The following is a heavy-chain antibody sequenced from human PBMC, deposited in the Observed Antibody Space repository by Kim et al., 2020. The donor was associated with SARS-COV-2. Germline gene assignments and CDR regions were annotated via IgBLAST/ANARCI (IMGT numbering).Heavy chain of an antibody. Sequence: SETLSLTCTVSGGSITTHYWSWIRQRPRKGLEWIGFFYYCWTTSNNPSLKSRVTFSIYTSKNQFSLYLISGSVADTATDYCSSESVHGDGDTCHLWCQG. J-gene: IGHJ3*01. D-gene: IGHD4-17*01. V-gene: IGHV4-59*11. CDR2: FYYCWTT. CDR3: SSESVHGDGDTCHL. CDR1: GGSITTHY.